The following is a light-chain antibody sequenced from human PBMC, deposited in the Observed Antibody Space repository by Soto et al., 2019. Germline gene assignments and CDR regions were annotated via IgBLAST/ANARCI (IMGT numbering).Light chain of an antibody. CDR2: DAS. CDR3: QQRRNWPPT. Sequence: EIVLTQSPATLSLSPGERATLSCRASQSVSSYLAWYQQKPGQAPRLLIYDASNRATGIPARFSGSGSGTDFTFTISSLEPEDFAVYYCQQRRNWPPTFGHGTKLEIK. V-gene: IGKV3-11*01. CDR1: QSVSSY. J-gene: IGKJ2*01.